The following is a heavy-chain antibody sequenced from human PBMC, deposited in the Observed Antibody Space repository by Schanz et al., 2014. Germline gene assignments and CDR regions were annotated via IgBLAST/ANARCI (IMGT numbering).Heavy chain of an antibody. J-gene: IGHJ4*02. CDR3: ARDGIGADKR. CDR2: INPNNGGT. D-gene: IGHD6-13*01. Sequence: QVQLVQSGAEVKKPGASVKVSCKASAYSLTGYYLHWVRQAPEQGLEWMGWINPNNGGTNYAQKFQGRVTMTRDTSISTAYMEMTRLTSDDTAVYYCARDGIGADKRWGQGTLVTVSS. CDR1: AYSLTGYY. V-gene: IGHV1-2*02.